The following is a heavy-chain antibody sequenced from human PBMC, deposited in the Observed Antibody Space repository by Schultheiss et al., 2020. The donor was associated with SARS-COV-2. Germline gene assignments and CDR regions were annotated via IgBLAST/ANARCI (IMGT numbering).Heavy chain of an antibody. CDR1: GYTFTSYD. CDR3: ARIPRGRWYDSSGYFYGMDV. J-gene: IGHJ6*02. Sequence: ESLKISCKASGYTFTSYDINWVLHATGQGLEWMGWMNPNSGNTGYAQKFQGRVTMTRNTSISTAYMELSSLRSEDTAVYYCARIPRGRWYDSSGYFYGMDVWGQGTTVTVSS. V-gene: IGHV1-8*01. D-gene: IGHD3-22*01. CDR2: MNPNSGNT.